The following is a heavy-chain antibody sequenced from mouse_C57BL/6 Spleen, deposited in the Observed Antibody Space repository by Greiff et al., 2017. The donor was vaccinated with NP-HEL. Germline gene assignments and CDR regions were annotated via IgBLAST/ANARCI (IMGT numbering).Heavy chain of an antibody. CDR2: IRHKANGYTT. D-gene: IGHD2-4*01. CDR3: ARNYYDYDGFAY. J-gene: IGHJ3*01. Sequence: EVQLVESGGGLVQPGGSLSLSCAASGFTFTDYYMSWVRQPPGKALEWLGFIRHKANGYTTEYSASVKGRFTISRDNSQSILYLQMNALRAEDSATYYCARNYYDYDGFAYWGQGTLVTVSA. V-gene: IGHV7-3*01. CDR1: GFTFTDYY.